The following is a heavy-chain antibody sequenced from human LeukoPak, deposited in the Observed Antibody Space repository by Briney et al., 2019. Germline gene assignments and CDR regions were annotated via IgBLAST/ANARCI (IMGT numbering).Heavy chain of an antibody. J-gene: IGHJ6*03. V-gene: IGHV4-4*07. D-gene: IGHD2-2*01. CDR3: ARAGEVVPAAVLYYYYYMDV. Sequence: SETLSLTCTVSGGSISSYYWSWIRQPAGKGLEWIGRIYTSGSTNYNPSLKSRVTMSVDTSKNQFSLKLSSVTAADTAVYYCARAGEVVPAAVLYYYYYMDVWGKGTTVTVSS. CDR1: GGSISSYY. CDR2: IYTSGST.